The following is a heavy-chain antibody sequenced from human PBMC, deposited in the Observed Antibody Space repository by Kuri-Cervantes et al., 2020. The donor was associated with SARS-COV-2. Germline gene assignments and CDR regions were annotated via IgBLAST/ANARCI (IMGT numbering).Heavy chain of an antibody. D-gene: IGHD1-26*01. CDR3: ASGGANKGWGY. V-gene: IGHV3-21*01. J-gene: IGHJ4*02. Sequence: GESLKISCAASGFTFSSYSMNWVRQAPGKGLEWVSSISRSSSYIYYADSVKGRFTISRDNAKSSLYLQMNSLRAEDTAVYYRASGGANKGWGYWGQGTLVTVSS. CDR2: ISRSSSYI. CDR1: GFTFSSYS.